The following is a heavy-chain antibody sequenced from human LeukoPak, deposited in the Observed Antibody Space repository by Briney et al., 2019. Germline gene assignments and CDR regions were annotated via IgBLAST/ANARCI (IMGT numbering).Heavy chain of an antibody. CDR3: AAADVLLWFGERPDAFDI. J-gene: IGHJ3*02. D-gene: IGHD3-10*01. CDR1: GFTFTSSA. V-gene: IGHV1-58*01. Sequence: SVKVSCKASGFTFTSSAVQWVRQARGQRLEWIGWIVVGSGNTNYAQKFQERVTITRDMSTSTAYMELSSLRSEDTAVYYCAAADVLLWFGERPDAFDIWGQGTMVTVSS. CDR2: IVVGSGNT.